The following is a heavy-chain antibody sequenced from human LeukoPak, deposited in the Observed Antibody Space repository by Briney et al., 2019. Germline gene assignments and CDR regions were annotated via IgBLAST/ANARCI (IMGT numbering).Heavy chain of an antibody. D-gene: IGHD5-18*01. J-gene: IGHJ3*01. CDR1: GFTFSHYA. CDR2: INGGGSDT. Sequence: GGSLRHSCAASGFTFSHYAMSWVRKTPGKGPEWVSGINGGGSDTYYADSVKGRFAISRDNSKNTLYLQMNSLRAEDTAIYYCAQEKTPGYSIDAFDVWGQGTVVTVSS. V-gene: IGHV3-23*01. CDR3: AQEKTPGYSIDAFDV.